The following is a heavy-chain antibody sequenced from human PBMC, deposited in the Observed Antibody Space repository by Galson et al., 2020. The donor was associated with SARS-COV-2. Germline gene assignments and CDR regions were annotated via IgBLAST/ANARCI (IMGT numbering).Heavy chain of an antibody. Sequence: SGPTLVKPTQTLTLTCTFSGFSLSTSGMYVSWIRQPPGKALEWLARIDWDDHKYYSTSLKTRLTISKDTSKNQVVLTMTDMDSVDTATYYCARMVGGYCGGWSWECWGQGTLVTVAS. CDR1: GFSLSTSGMY. CDR3: ARMVGGYCGGWSWEC. D-gene: IGHD6-19*01. V-gene: IGHV2-70*11. J-gene: IGHJ1*01. CDR2: IDWDDHK.